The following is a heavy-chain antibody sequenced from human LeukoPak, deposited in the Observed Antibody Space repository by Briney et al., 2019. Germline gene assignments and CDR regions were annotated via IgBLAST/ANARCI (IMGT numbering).Heavy chain of an antibody. CDR2: IYTSGST. J-gene: IGHJ5*02. CDR3: ARTYCSSTSWILTINWFDA. CDR1: ARSISSYY. V-gene: IGHV4-4*07. D-gene: IGHD2-2*01. Sequence: QNLSLTWTLSARSISSYYWSWIRHPAGRLREWIGPIYTSGSTNSHPSLKTRVTMSVDTSKKQFSRKLTALTAADTAVYYFARTYCSSTSWILTINWFDAWGQGTLVTVSS.